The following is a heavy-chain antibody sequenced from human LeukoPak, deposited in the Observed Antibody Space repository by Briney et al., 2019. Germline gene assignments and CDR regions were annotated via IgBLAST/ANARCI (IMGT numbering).Heavy chain of an antibody. D-gene: IGHD2/OR15-2a*01. J-gene: IGHJ4*02. CDR2: TSGGGDST. V-gene: IGHV3-23*01. CDR3: AKDSAKKYDDY. Sequence: GGSLRLSCAASGFTFSSYGMSWVRQAPGKGLEWVSGTSGGGDSTYYADSVKGRFTISRDNSKNTLYLQMNSLRAEDTAVYYCAKDSAKKYDDYWGQGTLVTVSS. CDR1: GFTFSSYG.